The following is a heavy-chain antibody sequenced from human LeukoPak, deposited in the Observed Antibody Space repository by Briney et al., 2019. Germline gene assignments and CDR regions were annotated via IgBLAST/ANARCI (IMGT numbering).Heavy chain of an antibody. CDR1: GFTFSSYA. CDR3: ARDPHYDILTALDY. J-gene: IGHJ4*02. D-gene: IGHD3-9*01. V-gene: IGHV3-30-3*01. CDR2: ISYDGSNK. Sequence: PGGSLRLSCAASGFTFSSYAMHWVRQAPGKGLEWVAVISYDGSNKYYADSVKGRFTISRDNSKNTLYLQMNSLRAEDTAVYYCARDPHYDILTALDYWGQGTLVTVSS.